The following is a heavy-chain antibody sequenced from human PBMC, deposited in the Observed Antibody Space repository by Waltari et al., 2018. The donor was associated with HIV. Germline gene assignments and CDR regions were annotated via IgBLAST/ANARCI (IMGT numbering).Heavy chain of an antibody. CDR2: INSDGRST. CDR1: GFTFSNYW. CDR3: ARERTGYSYGYDAFDI. J-gene: IGHJ3*02. D-gene: IGHD5-18*01. Sequence: EVQLVESGGGLVQPGGSLRLPCAASGFTFSNYWMHWVRQAPGKGLVWVSRINSDGRSTSYADSVKGRFTISRDNAKNTLYLQMNSLRAEDTAVYYCARERTGYSYGYDAFDIWGQGTMVTVSS. V-gene: IGHV3-74*01.